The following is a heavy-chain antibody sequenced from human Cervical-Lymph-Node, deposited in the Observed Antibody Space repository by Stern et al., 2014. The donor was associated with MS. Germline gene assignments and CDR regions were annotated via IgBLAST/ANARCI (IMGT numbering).Heavy chain of an antibody. D-gene: IGHD3-3*01. V-gene: IGHV3-48*02. J-gene: IGHJ6*02. CDR3: ARANYDFWSGNSSFQRYYYGMDV. CDR1: GFTFSWYS. Sequence: EVQLVESGGGLVQPGGSLRLSCAASGFTFSWYSMNWVRQAPGKGLEWISYISCSRGTIYYADSVKGRFTISRDNAKNSLYLQMNSLRDEDTAVYYCARANYDFWSGNSSFQRYYYGMDVWGQGTTVTVSS. CDR2: ISCSRGTI.